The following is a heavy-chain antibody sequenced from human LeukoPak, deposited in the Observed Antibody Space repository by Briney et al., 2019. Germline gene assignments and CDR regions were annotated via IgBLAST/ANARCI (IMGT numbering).Heavy chain of an antibody. D-gene: IGHD2-2*01. CDR1: GFTFSSYS. CDR3: ASRYCSSTSCCFDY. CDR2: ISSSSSYI. J-gene: IGHJ4*02. Sequence: GGSLRLSCAASGFTFSSYSMNWVRQAPGKGLEWVSSISSSSSYIYYADSVKGRFTISRDNAKNSLYLQMNSLRAEDTAVYYCASRYCSSTSCCFDYWGQGTLVTVSS. V-gene: IGHV3-21*01.